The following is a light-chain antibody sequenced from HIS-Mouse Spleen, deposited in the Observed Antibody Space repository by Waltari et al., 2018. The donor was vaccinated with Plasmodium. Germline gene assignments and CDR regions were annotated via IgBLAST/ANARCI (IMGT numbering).Light chain of an antibody. CDR2: EGS. V-gene: IGLV2-14*01. Sequence: QSALTQPASVSGSPGQSITISCTGTSSDVGGYNYVSWYQQPPGKAPKLMFYEGSNRPSGVSSRCAGSKSGNTAALTISGLQAEDEADYYCSSYTSSSTLVFGGGTKLTVL. J-gene: IGLJ3*02. CDR1: SSDVGGYNY. CDR3: SSYTSSSTLV.